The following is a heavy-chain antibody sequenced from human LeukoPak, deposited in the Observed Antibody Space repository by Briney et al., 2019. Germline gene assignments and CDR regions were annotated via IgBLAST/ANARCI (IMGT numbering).Heavy chain of an antibody. V-gene: IGHV1-18*04. J-gene: IGHJ4*02. CDR3: AREVAVAGTCGY. Sequence: ASVKVSCKASGYTFTGYYIHWVRQAPGQGLEWLSWISGNNGNTNYAQNLQGRVTMTTDISTTTAYMELRSLRSDDTAVYFCAREVAVAGTCGYWGQGTLVTVSS. D-gene: IGHD6-19*01. CDR2: ISGNNGNT. CDR1: GYTFTGYY.